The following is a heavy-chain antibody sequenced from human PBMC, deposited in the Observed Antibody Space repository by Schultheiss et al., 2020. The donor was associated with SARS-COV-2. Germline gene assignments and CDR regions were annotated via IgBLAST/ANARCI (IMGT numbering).Heavy chain of an antibody. J-gene: IGHJ5*02. Sequence: SQTLSLTCTVSGGSIRSYYWGWIRQPPGKGLEWIGEINHSGSTNYNPSLKSRVTISVDTSKNQFSLKLSSVTAADTAVYYCARGSREKWFDPWGQGTLVTVSS. V-gene: IGHV4-34*01. CDR3: ARGSREKWFDP. D-gene: IGHD1-26*01. CDR1: GGSIRSYY. CDR2: INHSGST.